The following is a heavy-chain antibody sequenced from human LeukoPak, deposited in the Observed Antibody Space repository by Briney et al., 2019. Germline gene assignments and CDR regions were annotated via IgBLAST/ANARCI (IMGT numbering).Heavy chain of an antibody. V-gene: IGHV4-59*01. CDR2: IYYSGST. CDR3: ARDLGYCSSTSCLYGMDV. J-gene: IGHJ6*02. Sequence: SETLSLTCIVSGGSISSYYWSWIRQPPGKGLEWIGYIYYSGSTNYNPSLKSRVTISVDTSKNQFSLKLSSVTAADTAVYYCARDLGYCSSTSCLYGMDVWGQGTTVTVSS. CDR1: GGSISSYY. D-gene: IGHD2-2*01.